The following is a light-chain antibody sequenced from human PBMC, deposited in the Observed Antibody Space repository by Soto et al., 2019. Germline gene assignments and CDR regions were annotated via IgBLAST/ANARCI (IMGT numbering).Light chain of an antibody. CDR3: QQYDSFSVT. Sequence: DIQMTQSPSTLSGSVGDRVTITCRASQTISSWLAWYQQKPGKAPKLMIYKASTLKSGVPSRFSGSRSGTEFTLTISSLQPEDVATYYCQQYDSFSVTFGQGTKVDI. V-gene: IGKV1-5*03. CDR1: QTISSW. CDR2: KAS. J-gene: IGKJ1*01.